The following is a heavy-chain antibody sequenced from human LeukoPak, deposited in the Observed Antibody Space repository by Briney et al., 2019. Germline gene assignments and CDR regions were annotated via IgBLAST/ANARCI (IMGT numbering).Heavy chain of an antibody. V-gene: IGHV4-30-2*01. D-gene: IGHD6-6*01. CDR3: ARDLRSTAARRAFDI. J-gene: IGHJ3*02. CDR1: GGSISSGGYY. CDR2: IYHSGST. Sequence: SETLSLTCTVSGGSISSGGYYWSWIRQPPGKGLEWIGYIYHSGSTYYNPSLKSRVTISVDRSKNQFSLKLSSVTAADTAVYYCARDLRSTAARRAFDIWGQGTMATVSS.